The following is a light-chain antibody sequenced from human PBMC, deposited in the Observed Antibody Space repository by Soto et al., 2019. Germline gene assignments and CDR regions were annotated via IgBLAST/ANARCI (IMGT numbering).Light chain of an antibody. CDR2: GNS. CDR1: SSNIGTGYD. Sequence: QSVLTQPPSESGAPGQRVTISCTGSSSNIGTGYDVHWYQQLPGTAPKLLIYGNSNRPSGVPDRFSGSKSGTSASLAITGLQAEDEADYYCQSYDSSLSALLYVFGTGIKVTVL. CDR3: QSYDSSLSALLYV. J-gene: IGLJ1*01. V-gene: IGLV1-40*01.